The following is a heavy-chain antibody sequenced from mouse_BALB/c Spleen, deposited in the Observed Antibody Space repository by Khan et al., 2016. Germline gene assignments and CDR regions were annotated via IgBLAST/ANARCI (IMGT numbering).Heavy chain of an antibody. CDR2: IRGDGST. J-gene: IGHJ3*01. V-gene: IGHV2-6-7*01. D-gene: IGHD4-1*02. CDR3: ATTGFAY. CDR1: GFSLTGYD. Sequence: VQLQESGPGLVAPSQSLSITCTVSGFSLTGYDVNWVRQPPGKGLEWLATIRGDGSTDYNPTIKSGRSISKNNSKSQVLLKMNCLQTDDTARYYCATTGFAYWGQGTLVTVSA.